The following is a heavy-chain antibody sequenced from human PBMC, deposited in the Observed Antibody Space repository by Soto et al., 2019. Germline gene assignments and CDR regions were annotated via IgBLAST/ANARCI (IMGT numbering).Heavy chain of an antibody. V-gene: IGHV3-21*01. CDR1: GFTFSSYS. D-gene: IGHD6-13*01. CDR3: ARDRSSSWDPANWFDP. CDR2: ISSSSSYI. J-gene: IGHJ5*02. Sequence: GGSLRLSCAASGFTFSSYSMNWVRQAPGKGLEWVSSISSSSSYIYYADSVKGRFTISRDNAKNSLYLQMNSLRAEDTAVYYCARDRSSSWDPANWFDPWGQGTLVTVSS.